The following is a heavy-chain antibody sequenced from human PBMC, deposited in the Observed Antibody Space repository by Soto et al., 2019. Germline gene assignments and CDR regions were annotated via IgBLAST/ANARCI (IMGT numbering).Heavy chain of an antibody. V-gene: IGHV4-38-2*02. CDR3: AGAHVMLVAGSTFDY. Sequence: SETLSLTCSVSGYSITSSYWGWIRQSPGKRPEWIASIYHGVTTFYNPSLKSRITISVDTSNNQFSLKLTSMTAADTAVYYCAGAHVMLVAGSTFDYWGHGMLVTFSS. D-gene: IGHD6-19*01. CDR2: IYHGVTT. J-gene: IGHJ4*01. CDR1: GYSITSSY.